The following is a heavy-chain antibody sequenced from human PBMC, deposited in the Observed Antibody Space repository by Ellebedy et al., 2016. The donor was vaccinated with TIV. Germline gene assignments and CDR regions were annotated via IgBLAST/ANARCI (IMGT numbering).Heavy chain of an antibody. CDR1: GYTFTGYY. V-gene: IGHV1-18*04. Sequence: ASVKVSXXASGYTFTGYYMHWVRQAPGQGLEWMGWISAYNGNTNYAQKLQGRVTMTTDTSTSTAYMELRSLRSDDTAVYYCARVWVAAYYYYYYMDVWGKGTTVTVSS. J-gene: IGHJ6*03. CDR3: ARVWVAAYYYYYYMDV. D-gene: IGHD6-13*01. CDR2: ISAYNGNT.